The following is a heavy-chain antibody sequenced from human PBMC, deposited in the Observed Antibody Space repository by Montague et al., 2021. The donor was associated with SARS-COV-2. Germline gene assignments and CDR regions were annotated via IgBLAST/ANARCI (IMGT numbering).Heavy chain of an antibody. D-gene: IGHD3-3*01. CDR3: ARHALGITIFGVVTGRYFDL. CDR2: FYYNRST. Sequence: FYYNRSTYYNPSLKSRVTISVDTPKNQFSLKLSSVTAADTAVYYCARHALGITIFGVVTGRYFDLWGRGTLVTVSS. J-gene: IGHJ2*01. V-gene: IGHV4-39*01.